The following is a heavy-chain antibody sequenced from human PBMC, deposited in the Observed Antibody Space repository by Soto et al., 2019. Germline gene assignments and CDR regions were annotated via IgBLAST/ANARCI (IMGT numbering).Heavy chain of an antibody. CDR1: GYSFTSYW. V-gene: IGHV5-51*01. J-gene: IGHJ4*02. CDR2: IYPGDSDT. Sequence: GESLKISCKGSGYSFTSYWIGWVRQMPGKGLEWMGIIYPGDSDTRYSPSFQGQVTISADKSISTAYLQWSSLKASDTAMYYCARHSYYYDSSGYYSDYWGQGTLVTVSS. D-gene: IGHD3-22*01. CDR3: ARHSYYYDSSGYYSDY.